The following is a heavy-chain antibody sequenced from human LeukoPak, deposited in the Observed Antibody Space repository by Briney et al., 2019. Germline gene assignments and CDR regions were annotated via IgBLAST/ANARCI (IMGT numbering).Heavy chain of an antibody. CDR1: GCTFSSYW. V-gene: IGHV3-7*01. D-gene: IGHD1-1*01. J-gene: IGHJ4*02. Sequence: PGGSLRRSCAASGCTFSSYWMSWVRQAPGKGLEWVANIKQDGSEKYYVDSVKGRFTISRDNAKNSLYLQMNSLRAEDTAVYYCASGTLSYWGQGTLVTVSS. CDR2: IKQDGSEK. CDR3: ASGTLSY.